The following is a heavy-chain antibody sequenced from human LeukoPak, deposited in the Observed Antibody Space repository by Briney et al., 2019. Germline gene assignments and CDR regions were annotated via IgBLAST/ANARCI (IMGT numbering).Heavy chain of an antibody. CDR3: AKDYIYYYDSSGYFDY. CDR2: ISWNSGSI. CDR1: GFTFDDYA. D-gene: IGHD3-22*01. V-gene: IGHV3-9*01. Sequence: PGGSLRLSCAASGFTFDDYAMHWVRQAPGKGLEWVSGISWNSGSIGYADSVKGRFTISRDNAKNSLYLQMNSLRAGDTALYYCAKDYIYYYDSSGYFDYWGQGTLVTVSS. J-gene: IGHJ4*02.